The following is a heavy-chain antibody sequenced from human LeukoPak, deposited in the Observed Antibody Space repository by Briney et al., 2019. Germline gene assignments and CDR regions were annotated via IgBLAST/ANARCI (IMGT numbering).Heavy chain of an antibody. CDR3: AREPTPGIAARRFDP. CDR1: SGSISSYY. CDR2: IYTSGST. D-gene: IGHD6-13*01. J-gene: IGHJ5*02. V-gene: IGHV4-4*07. Sequence: SETLSLTCTVSSGSISSYYWSWIRQPAGKGLEWIGRIYTSGSTNYNPSLKSRVTMSGDTSKNQFSLKLSSVTAADTAVYYCAREPTPGIAARRFDPWGQGTLVTVSS.